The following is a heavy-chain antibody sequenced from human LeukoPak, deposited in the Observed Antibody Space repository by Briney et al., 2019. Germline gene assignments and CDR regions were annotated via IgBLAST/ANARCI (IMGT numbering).Heavy chain of an antibody. CDR2: IKQDGSEK. CDR1: GFAFSSYW. J-gene: IGHJ4*02. Sequence: GGSLRLSCAASGFAFSSYWMTWVRQAPGKGLEWVANIKQDGSEKFFVDSVKGRLTISRDNAKNSLFLQMNNLRAADTAVYYCVRNYYELSGYYYHLDYWGQGTLVTVSS. CDR3: VRNYYELSGYYYHLDY. D-gene: IGHD3-22*01. V-gene: IGHV3-7*04.